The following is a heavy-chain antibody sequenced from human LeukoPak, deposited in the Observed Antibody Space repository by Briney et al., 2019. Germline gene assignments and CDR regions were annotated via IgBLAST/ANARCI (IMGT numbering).Heavy chain of an antibody. V-gene: IGHV3-11*01. D-gene: IGHD3-10*01. CDR1: GFTFSDYY. Sequence: GGSLRLSCAAPGFTFSDYYMSWIRQAPGKGLEWVSYISSSGSTIYYADSVKGRFTISRDNAKNSLYLQMNSLRAEDTALYYCGKDISAGGMDVWGQGTTVTVSS. CDR2: ISSSGSTI. CDR3: GKDISAGGMDV. J-gene: IGHJ6*02.